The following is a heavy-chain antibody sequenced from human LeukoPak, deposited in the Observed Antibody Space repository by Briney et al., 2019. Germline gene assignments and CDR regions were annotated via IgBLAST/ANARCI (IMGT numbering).Heavy chain of an antibody. Sequence: ASVKVSCKASGYTFTGYYIHWVRQAPGQGLGWIGCINPNSGGTTYAQNFQGRVTMTRDTSISKAYMLLSSLRSDDTAVYYCARDATARDYSNSDYWGQGTLVTVSS. CDR1: GYTFTGYY. V-gene: IGHV1-2*02. J-gene: IGHJ4*02. CDR2: INPNSGGT. CDR3: ARDATARDYSNSDY. D-gene: IGHD4-11*01.